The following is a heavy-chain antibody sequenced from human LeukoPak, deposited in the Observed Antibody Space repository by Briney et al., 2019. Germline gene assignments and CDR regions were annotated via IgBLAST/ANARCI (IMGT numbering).Heavy chain of an antibody. CDR2: IRYDGSNK. D-gene: IGHD1-26*01. J-gene: IGHJ6*03. V-gene: IGHV3-30*02. CDR3: AKVPRGPANYYYYMDV. Sequence: GGSLRLSCAASGFTFSSYGMHWVRQAPGKGLEWVAFIRYDGSNKYYADSVKGRFTISRDNSKNTLYLQMNSLRAEDTAVYYCAKVPRGPANYYYYMDVWGKGTTVTISS. CDR1: GFTFSSYG.